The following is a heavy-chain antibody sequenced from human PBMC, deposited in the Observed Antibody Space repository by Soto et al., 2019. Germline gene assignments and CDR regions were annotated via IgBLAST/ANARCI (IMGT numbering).Heavy chain of an antibody. Sequence: PGGSLRLSCSASGFTFSSYAMHWVRQAPGKGLEYVSAISSNGGSTYYADSVKGRFTISRDNSKNTLYLQMSSLRAEDTAVYYCVKDPWIQLWLEADAFDIWGQGTMVTVSS. CDR1: GFTFSSYA. J-gene: IGHJ3*02. V-gene: IGHV3-64D*08. D-gene: IGHD5-18*01. CDR3: VKDPWIQLWLEADAFDI. CDR2: ISSNGGST.